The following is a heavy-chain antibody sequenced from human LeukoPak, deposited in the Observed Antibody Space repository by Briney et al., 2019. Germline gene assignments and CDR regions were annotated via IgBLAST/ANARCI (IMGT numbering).Heavy chain of an antibody. Sequence: SETLSLTCTVSGYSISSGYYWGWIRQPPGKGLEWIGSIYHSGSTYYNPSLKSRVTISVDTSKNQFSLKLSSVTAADTAVYYCAEGFIAAAGPFDYWGQGTLVTVSS. D-gene: IGHD6-13*01. CDR3: AEGFIAAAGPFDY. CDR1: GYSISSGYY. J-gene: IGHJ4*02. CDR2: IYHSGST. V-gene: IGHV4-38-2*02.